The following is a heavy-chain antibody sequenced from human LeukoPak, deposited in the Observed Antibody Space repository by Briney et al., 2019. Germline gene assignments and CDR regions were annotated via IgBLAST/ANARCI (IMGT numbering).Heavy chain of an antibody. V-gene: IGHV3-7*01. CDR3: ARERNRFYYYYYMDV. J-gene: IGHJ6*03. D-gene: IGHD2/OR15-2a*01. CDR2: IKQDGSEK. CDR1: GFTFSSYS. Sequence: GGSLRLSCAASGFTFSSYSMNWVRQAPGKGLEWVANIKQDGSEKYYVDSVKGRFTISRDNAKNSLYLQMNSLRAEDTAVYYCARERNRFYYYYYMDVWGKGTTVIVSS.